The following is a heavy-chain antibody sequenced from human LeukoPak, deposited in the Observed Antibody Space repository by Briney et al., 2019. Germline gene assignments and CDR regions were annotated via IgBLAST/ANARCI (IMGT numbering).Heavy chain of an antibody. CDR2: ISGYNGNT. CDR3: ARDLGPYTGSYYSYYHYMDV. Sequence: ASVKVSCKAYGYNFATSGIGWVRQAPGQGLEWLGWISGYNGNTKSAPKLQGRVTITTDTSTDTAYLELGSLRVDETAIYYCARDLGPYTGSYYSYYHYMDVWGEGTSVTVFS. V-gene: IGHV1-18*01. D-gene: IGHD1-26*01. J-gene: IGHJ6*03. CDR1: GYNFATSG.